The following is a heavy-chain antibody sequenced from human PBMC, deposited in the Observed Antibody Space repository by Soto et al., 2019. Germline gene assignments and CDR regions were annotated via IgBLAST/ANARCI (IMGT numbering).Heavy chain of an antibody. V-gene: IGHV4-31*03. J-gene: IGHJ3*02. CDR1: GGSISSGGYY. D-gene: IGHD2-15*01. Sequence: QVQLQESGPGLVKPSQTLSLTCTVSGGSISSGGYYWSWIRQHPGKGLEWIGYISYSWSTYYNPSVKSRGTISVDTSKNQFSLKLSSVTAADTAVYYCANCSGGSCYSSAFDIWGQGTMVTVSS. CDR2: ISYSWST. CDR3: ANCSGGSCYSSAFDI.